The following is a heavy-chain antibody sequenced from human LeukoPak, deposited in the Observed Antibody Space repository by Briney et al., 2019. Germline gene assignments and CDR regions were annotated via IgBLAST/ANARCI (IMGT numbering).Heavy chain of an antibody. V-gene: IGHV3-7*04. CDR2: INQDGSVE. J-gene: IGHJ4*02. CDR1: GFTISNCW. D-gene: IGHD3-10*01. Sequence: SGGSLRLSCAASGFTISNCWMNWVRQAPGEGLEWVANINQDGSVEHYVDSVKGRFTISRDNAKNSLYLQMNTLRAEDTAVYYCARDCCASGSHDYWGQGALVTVSS. CDR3: ARDCCASGSHDY.